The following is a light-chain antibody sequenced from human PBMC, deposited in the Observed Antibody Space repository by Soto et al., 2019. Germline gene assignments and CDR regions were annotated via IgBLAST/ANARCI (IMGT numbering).Light chain of an antibody. V-gene: IGKV3-11*01. J-gene: IGKJ5*01. CDR2: DAS. Sequence: ELVLTQSPATLPLSPGERATLSCRASQSVSSYLAWYQQKAGQAPTLLIYDASNRATAIPTRFSGSGPGTDFTLTISSLEPEDFAVYYCEQRSNWSPSISFGQGTR. CDR3: EQRSNWSPSIS. CDR1: QSVSSY.